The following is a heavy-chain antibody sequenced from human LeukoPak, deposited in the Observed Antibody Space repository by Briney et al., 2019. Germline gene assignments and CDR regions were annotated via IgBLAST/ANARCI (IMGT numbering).Heavy chain of an antibody. J-gene: IGHJ4*02. V-gene: IGHV4-38-2*02. CDR3: AREGGYCSSTSCSFDY. CDR2: IYHSGST. CDR1: GYSISSGYY. D-gene: IGHD2-2*01. Sequence: KPSETLSLTCAVSGYSISSGYYWGWIRQPPGKGLEWIGSIYHSGSTYYNPSLKSRVTISVDTSKNQFSQKLSSVTAADTAVYYCAREGGYCSSTSCSFDYWGQGTLVTVSS.